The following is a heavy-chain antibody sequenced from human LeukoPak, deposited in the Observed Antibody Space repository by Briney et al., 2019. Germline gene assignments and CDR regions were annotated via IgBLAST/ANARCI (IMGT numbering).Heavy chain of an antibody. CDR2: ISSSSSYI. J-gene: IGHJ4*02. CDR3: ARDPLYSSGWYL. Sequence: PGGSLRLSCAASGFTFSSYTMNWVRQAPGKGLEWVSSISSSSSYIYYADSVKGRFTISRDNARNSLYLQMNSLRAEDTAVYYCARDPLYSSGWYLWGQGTLVTVSS. D-gene: IGHD6-19*01. V-gene: IGHV3-21*01. CDR1: GFTFSSYT.